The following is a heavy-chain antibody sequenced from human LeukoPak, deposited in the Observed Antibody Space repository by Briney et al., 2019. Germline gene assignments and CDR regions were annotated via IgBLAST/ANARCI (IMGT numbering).Heavy chain of an antibody. CDR2: ISAYNGNT. V-gene: IGHV1-18*01. CDR3: ARGGEDFWSGYSSDAFDI. J-gene: IGHJ3*02. CDR1: GYTFTSYG. Sequence: ASVKVSCKASGYTFTSYGISWVRQAPGQGLEWMGWISAYNGNTNYAQKLQGRVTMTTDTSTSTAYMELRSLRSDDTAVYYCARGGEDFWSGYSSDAFDIWGQGTMVTVSS. D-gene: IGHD3-3*01.